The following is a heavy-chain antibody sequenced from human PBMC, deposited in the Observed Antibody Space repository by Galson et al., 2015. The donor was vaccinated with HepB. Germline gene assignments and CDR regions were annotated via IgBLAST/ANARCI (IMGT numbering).Heavy chain of an antibody. J-gene: IGHJ4*02. CDR1: GYTFGTYW. CDR3: ARRMRGAWSFDY. D-gene: IGHD2-8*01. CDR2: IYVGDSDT. Sequence: QSGAEVKKPGESLKISCTGSGYTFGTYWVGWVRQVPGKDLEWMGIIYVGDSDTKYSPSFRGQVTMSADKSTNTAYLQWSSLKTSDTAMYYCARRMRGAWSFDYWGQGTLVTVSS. V-gene: IGHV5-51*01.